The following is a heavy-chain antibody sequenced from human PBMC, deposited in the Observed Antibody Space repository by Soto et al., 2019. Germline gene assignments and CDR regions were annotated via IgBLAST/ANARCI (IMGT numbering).Heavy chain of an antibody. Sequence: QVQLVQSGAEVKKPGASVNVSCKASGYTFTIYAIHWVRQAPGQRLEWMGWINAGNGNRKYSQKLQGRVTITRDTYASTAYMELSSLRSEDTAVYYCARASSGSFDYWGQGTLVTVSS. J-gene: IGHJ4*02. CDR2: INAGNGNR. V-gene: IGHV1-3*01. D-gene: IGHD6-19*01. CDR3: ARASSGSFDY. CDR1: GYTFTIYA.